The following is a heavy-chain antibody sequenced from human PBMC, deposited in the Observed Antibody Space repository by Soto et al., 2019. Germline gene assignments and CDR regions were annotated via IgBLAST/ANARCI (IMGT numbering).Heavy chain of an antibody. V-gene: IGHV3-23*01. J-gene: IGHJ4*02. CDR3: ARDSSGWYEKGPFDY. CDR2: ISGSGGST. D-gene: IGHD6-19*01. CDR1: GFTFSSYA. Sequence: PGGSLRLSCAASGFTFSSYAMSWVRQAPGKGLEWVSAISGSGGSTYYADSVKGRFTISRDNSKNTLYLQMNSLRAEDTAVYYCARDSSGWYEKGPFDYWGQGTLVTVSS.